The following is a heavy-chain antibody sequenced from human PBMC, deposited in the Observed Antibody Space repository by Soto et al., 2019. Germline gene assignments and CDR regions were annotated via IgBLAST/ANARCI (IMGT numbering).Heavy chain of an antibody. CDR3: ARGVSGIAAYYYYYGMDV. Sequence: GASVKVSCKASGYTFTGYYMHWLRQAPGQGLEWMGWINPNSGGTNYAQKFQGWVTMTRDTSISTAYMELSRLRSDDTAVYYCARGVSGIAAYYYYYGMDVWGQGTTVTVSS. CDR1: GYTFTGYY. J-gene: IGHJ6*02. D-gene: IGHD6-13*01. V-gene: IGHV1-2*04. CDR2: INPNSGGT.